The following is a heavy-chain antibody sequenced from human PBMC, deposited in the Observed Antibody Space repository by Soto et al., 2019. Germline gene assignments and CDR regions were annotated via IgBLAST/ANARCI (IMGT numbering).Heavy chain of an antibody. V-gene: IGHV4-30-4*01. CDR2: IYYSGST. J-gene: IGHJ4*02. CDR3: ARSYRRAPFDY. CDR1: GGSISSGDYY. Sequence: KTSETLSLTCTVSGGSISSGDYYWSWIRQPPGKGLEWIGYIYYSGSTYYNPSLKSRVTISVDTSKNQFSLKLSSVTAADTAVYYCARSYRRAPFDYWGQGTLVTVSS.